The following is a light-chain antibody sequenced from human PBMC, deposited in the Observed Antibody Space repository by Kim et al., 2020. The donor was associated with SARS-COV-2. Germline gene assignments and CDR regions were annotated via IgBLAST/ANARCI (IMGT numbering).Light chain of an antibody. CDR2: YDS. CDR1: NIGSKS. CDR3: QVWDSSSDHPV. J-gene: IGLJ3*02. V-gene: IGLV3-21*04. Sequence: PGKTARIACGGNNIGSKSVHWYQQKPGPAPVLVIYYDSDRPSGIPERFSGSNSGNTATLTISRVEAGDEADYYCQVWDSSSDHPVFGGGTQLTVL.